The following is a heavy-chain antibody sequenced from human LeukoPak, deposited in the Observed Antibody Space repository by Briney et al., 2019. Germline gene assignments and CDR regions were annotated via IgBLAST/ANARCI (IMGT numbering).Heavy chain of an antibody. CDR3: ARVGCSGGSCYPDY. CDR2: IHYGGDI. D-gene: IGHD2-15*01. J-gene: IGHJ4*02. V-gene: IGHV4-59*01. CDR1: GASISTSY. Sequence: SETLSLTCTVSGASISTSYWYWIWQPPGKGLEWIGYIHYGGDINYNPSLKSRVTISAYTSKNQLSLKLSSVTAADTAVYYCARVGCSGGSCYPDYWGQGTLVTVSS.